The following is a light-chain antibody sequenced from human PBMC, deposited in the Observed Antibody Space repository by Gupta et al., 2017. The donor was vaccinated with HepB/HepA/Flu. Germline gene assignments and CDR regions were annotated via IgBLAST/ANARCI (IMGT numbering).Light chain of an antibody. J-gene: IGLJ2*01. CDR3: GTWDSSLSTVV. CDR1: SSNIGNNY. V-gene: IGLV1-51*02. CDR2: ENK. Sequence: QSVLTQPPSVSAATGQNVTISCSGSSSNIGNNYVSWYRQLPGTAPKLLIYENKKRPSGIPDRFSGSKSGTSATLGITGLQTGDETDDYCGTWDSSLSTVVFGGGTKLTVL.